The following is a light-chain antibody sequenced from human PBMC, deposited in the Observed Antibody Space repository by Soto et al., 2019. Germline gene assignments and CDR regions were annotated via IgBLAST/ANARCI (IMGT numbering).Light chain of an antibody. CDR1: SSDDGGYNY. CDR2: EVS. J-gene: IGLJ1*01. CDR3: SSYTSSTTSV. Sequence: QSVLTQPASVSGSPGQSITISCTGTSSDDGGYNYVSWYQQHPGKAPKLMIYEVSNRPSGVSNRFSGSKSGNTASLTISRLQAEDEADYYCSSYTSSTTSVFGTGTKVTVL. V-gene: IGLV2-14*01.